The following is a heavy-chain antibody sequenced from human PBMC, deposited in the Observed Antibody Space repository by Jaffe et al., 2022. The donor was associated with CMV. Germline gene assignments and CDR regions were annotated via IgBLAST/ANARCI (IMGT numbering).Heavy chain of an antibody. CDR3: ARHFGDN. CDR1: GGSISSYY. V-gene: IGHV4-59*08. CDR2: IYYSGST. Sequence: QVQLQESGPGLVKPSETLSLTCTVSGGSISSYYWSWIRQPPGKGLEWIGYIYYSGSTNYNPSLKSRVTISVDTSKNQFSLKLSSVTAADTAVYYCARHFGDNWGQGTLVTVSS. D-gene: IGHD3-10*01. J-gene: IGHJ4*02.